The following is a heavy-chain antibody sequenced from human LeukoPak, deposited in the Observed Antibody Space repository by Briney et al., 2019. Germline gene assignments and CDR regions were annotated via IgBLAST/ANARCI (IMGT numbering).Heavy chain of an antibody. CDR2: VSTSGDST. J-gene: IGHJ6*02. Sequence: GGSLRLSCAASGFTFSSYAMSWVRQAPGKGLEWVSVVSTSGDSTFYADSVKGRFTISRDNSKNTLYLQMNSLRAEDTAVYYCAKARSSRYYYGIDVLGQGTTVTGS. CDR1: GFTFSSYA. D-gene: IGHD6-13*01. V-gene: IGHV3-23*01. CDR3: AKARSSRYYYGIDV.